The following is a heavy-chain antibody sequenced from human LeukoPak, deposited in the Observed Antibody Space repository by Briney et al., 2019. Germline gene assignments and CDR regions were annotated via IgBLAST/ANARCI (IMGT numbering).Heavy chain of an antibody. J-gene: IGHJ4*02. Sequence: PWASVKVSCKVSGYTLTELSMHWVRQAPGKGLEWMGGFDPEDGETIYAQKFQGRVTMTEDTSTDTAYMELSSLRSEDTAVYYCATVPAERYFDWYQLGDWGQGTLVTVSS. D-gene: IGHD3-9*01. CDR3: ATVPAERYFDWYQLGD. CDR1: GYTLTELS. CDR2: FDPEDGET. V-gene: IGHV1-24*01.